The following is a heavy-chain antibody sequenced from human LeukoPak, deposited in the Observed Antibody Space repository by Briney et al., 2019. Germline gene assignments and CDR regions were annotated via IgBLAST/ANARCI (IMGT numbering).Heavy chain of an antibody. J-gene: IGHJ5*02. CDR2: INPNSGGT. CDR3: ARDDGYCSSTSCTVGFDP. Sequence: ASVKASCKASGYTFTGYYMHWVRQAPGQGLEWMGWINPNSGGTNYAQKFQGRVTMTRDTSISTAYMELSRLRSDDTAVYYCARDDGYCSSTSCTVGFDPWGQGTLVTVSS. V-gene: IGHV1-2*02. D-gene: IGHD2-2*01. CDR1: GYTFTGYY.